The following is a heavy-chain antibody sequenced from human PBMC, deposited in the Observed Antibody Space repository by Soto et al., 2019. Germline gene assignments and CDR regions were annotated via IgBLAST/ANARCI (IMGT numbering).Heavy chain of an antibody. CDR1: GGSFSGYY. V-gene: IGHV4-34*01. J-gene: IGHJ6*02. CDR3: ARWGSGSSTRWRYYYYGMDV. Sequence: PSETLSLTCAVYGGSFSGYYWSWIRQPPGKGLEWIGGINHSGSTNYNPSLKSRVTISVDTSKNQFSLKQSSVTAADTAVYYCARWGSGSSTRWRYYYYGMDVWGQGTTVTVSS. D-gene: IGHD2-2*01. CDR2: INHSGST.